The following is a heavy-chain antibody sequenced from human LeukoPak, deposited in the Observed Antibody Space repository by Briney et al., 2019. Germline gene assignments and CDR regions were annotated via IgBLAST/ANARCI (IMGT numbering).Heavy chain of an antibody. D-gene: IGHD1-26*01. CDR3: ARDRRGVGATTISAFDI. CDR2: ISSSSSYI. Sequence: GGSLRLSCAASGFTFSSYAMSWVRQAPGKGLEWVSSISSSSSYIYYADSVKGRFTISRDNAKNSLYLQMSSLRAEDTAVYYCARDRRGVGATTISAFDIWGQGTMVTVSS. CDR1: GFTFSSYA. J-gene: IGHJ3*02. V-gene: IGHV3-21*01.